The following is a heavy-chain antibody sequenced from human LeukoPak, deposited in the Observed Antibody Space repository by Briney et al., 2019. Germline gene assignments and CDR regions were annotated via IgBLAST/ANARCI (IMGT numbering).Heavy chain of an antibody. CDR2: INHSGST. Sequence: PSETLSLTCTVSGGSISSGSYYWSWIRQPAGKGLEWIGEINHSGSTNYNPSLKSRVTISVDTSKNQFSLKLSSVTAADTAVYYCARQAPGIAAAGLNWGQGTLVTVSS. D-gene: IGHD6-13*01. CDR3: ARQAPGIAAAGLN. V-gene: IGHV4-61*09. CDR1: GGSISSGSYY. J-gene: IGHJ4*02.